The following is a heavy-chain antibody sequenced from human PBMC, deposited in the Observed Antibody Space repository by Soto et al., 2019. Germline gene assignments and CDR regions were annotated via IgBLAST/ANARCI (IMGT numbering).Heavy chain of an antibody. CDR3: ARDLGGYCSSTSCLDAFDI. V-gene: IGHV3-11*01. D-gene: IGHD2-2*01. CDR1: GFTFSDYY. J-gene: IGHJ3*02. Sequence: GGALRLSCAASGFTFSDYYMSWIRQAPGKGLEWVSHISSGGSDKYHADSVKGRFTISRDNAKKSLYLQMNSLRAEDTAVYYCARDLGGYCSSTSCLDAFDIWGQGTMVTVSS. CDR2: ISSGGSDK.